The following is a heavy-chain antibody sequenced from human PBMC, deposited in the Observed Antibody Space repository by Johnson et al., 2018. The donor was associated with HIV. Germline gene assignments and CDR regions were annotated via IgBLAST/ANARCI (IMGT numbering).Heavy chain of an antibody. CDR1: GFTFSSYA. CDR3: ARAAGSRLVLGRSGAFDI. V-gene: IGHV3-30-3*01. Sequence: VQLVESGGGVVQPGRSLRLSCAASGFTFSSYAMHWVRQAPGKGLEWVAVISYDGSNKYYADSVKGRFTISRYNSKNTLYLQMNSLRAEDTAMYYCARAAGSRLVLGRSGAFDIWGQGTMVTVSS. CDR2: ISYDGSNK. D-gene: IGHD3-10*01. J-gene: IGHJ3*02.